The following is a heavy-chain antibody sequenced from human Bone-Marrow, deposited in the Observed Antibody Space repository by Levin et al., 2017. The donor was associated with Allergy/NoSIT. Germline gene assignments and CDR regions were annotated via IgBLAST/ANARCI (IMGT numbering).Heavy chain of an antibody. CDR2: ISSSGSTI. CDR3: ARDRVLEIVVVPAASVD. D-gene: IGHD2-2*03. Sequence: GGSLRLSCAASGFTFSSYEMNWVRQAPGKGLEWVSYISSSGSTIYYADSVKGRFTISRDNAKNSLYLQMNSLRAEDTAVYYCARDRVLEIVVVPAASVDWGQGTLVTVSS. J-gene: IGHJ4*02. CDR1: GFTFSSYE. V-gene: IGHV3-48*03.